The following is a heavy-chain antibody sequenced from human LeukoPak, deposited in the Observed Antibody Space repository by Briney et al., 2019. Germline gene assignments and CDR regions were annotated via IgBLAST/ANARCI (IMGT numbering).Heavy chain of an antibody. Sequence: GRSLRLSCAASGFTFSTFAMIWVRQPPGKGLEWVSSIFPSGGEIHYADSVRGRFTISRDNSKNTLSLQMNSLRAEDTAIYYCATYRQVLLPFESWGQGTLVTVSS. CDR3: ATYRQVLLPFES. J-gene: IGHJ4*02. V-gene: IGHV3-23*01. CDR2: IFPSGGEI. CDR1: GFTFSTFA. D-gene: IGHD2-8*02.